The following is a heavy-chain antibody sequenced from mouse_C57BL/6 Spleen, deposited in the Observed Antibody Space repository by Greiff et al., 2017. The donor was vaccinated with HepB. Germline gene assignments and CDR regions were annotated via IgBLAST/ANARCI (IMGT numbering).Heavy chain of an antibody. J-gene: IGHJ2*01. CDR3: ARSGYYGNYEGNYFDY. D-gene: IGHD2-1*01. CDR1: GYTFTSYW. Sequence: QVQLKQPGAELVMPGASVKLSCKASGYTFTSYWMHWVKQRPGQGLEWIGEIDPSDSYTNYNQKFKGKSTLTVDKSSSTAYMQLSSLTSEDSAVYYCARSGYYGNYEGNYFDYWGQGTTLTVSS. CDR2: IDPSDSYT. V-gene: IGHV1-69*01.